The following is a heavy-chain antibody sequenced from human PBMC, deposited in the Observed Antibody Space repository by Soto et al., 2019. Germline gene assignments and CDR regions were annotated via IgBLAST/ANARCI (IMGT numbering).Heavy chain of an antibody. CDR2: ISSRSDI. V-gene: IGHV3-21*01. D-gene: IGHD2-2*02. CDR1: GFTFSTYS. J-gene: IGHJ6*02. Sequence: GGSLRLSCVGSGFTFSTYSINWVRQAPGKGLEWVSSISSRSDIYYADSVKGRFTTSRDNAKNSVSLQMNSLRAEDTAVYYCAREYTAWPLAYGLDVWGQGTTVTVSS. CDR3: AREYTAWPLAYGLDV.